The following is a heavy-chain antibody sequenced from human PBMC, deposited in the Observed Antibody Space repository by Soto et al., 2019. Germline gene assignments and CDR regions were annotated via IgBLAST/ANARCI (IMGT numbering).Heavy chain of an antibody. CDR1: GGSFSGYY. V-gene: IGHV4-34*01. D-gene: IGHD6-13*01. Sequence: QVQLQQWGAGLLKPSETLSLTCAVYGGSFSGYYWSWIRQPPGKGLEWIGEINHSGSTNYNPSLKSRVTISVDTSENQFSLKLSSVTAADTAVYYCARGLAAAGRRGYFDYWGQGTLVTVSS. CDR3: ARGLAAAGRRGYFDY. CDR2: INHSGST. J-gene: IGHJ4*02.